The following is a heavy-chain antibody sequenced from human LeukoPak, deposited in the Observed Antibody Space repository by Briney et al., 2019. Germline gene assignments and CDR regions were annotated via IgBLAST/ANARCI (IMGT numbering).Heavy chain of an antibody. J-gene: IGHJ1*01. Sequence: SETLFLTCSVSGASITGYYWSWIRQTPGKGLEWIGYITSTGSTSYNPSLKSGATISVDTSKNQFSLMLTSVTAADTAVYYCARDLGRGNWPFQHWGQGTLVIVSS. V-gene: IGHV4-59*01. CDR2: ITSTGST. D-gene: IGHD1-14*01. CDR1: GASITGYY. CDR3: ARDLGRGNWPFQH.